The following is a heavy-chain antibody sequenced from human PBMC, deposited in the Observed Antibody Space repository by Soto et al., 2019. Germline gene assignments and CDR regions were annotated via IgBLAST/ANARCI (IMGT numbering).Heavy chain of an antibody. CDR2: INPNSGGT. V-gene: IGHV1-2*04. J-gene: IGHJ3*02. CDR1: GYTFTGYY. Sequence: ASVKVSCKASGYTFTGYYMHWVRQAPGQGLEWMGWINPNSGGTNYAQKFQGWVTMTRDTSISTAYMELSRLRSDDTAVYYCARGYCSSTSCYRYFDAFDIWGQGSMVTVSS. CDR3: ARGYCSSTSCYRYFDAFDI. D-gene: IGHD2-2*01.